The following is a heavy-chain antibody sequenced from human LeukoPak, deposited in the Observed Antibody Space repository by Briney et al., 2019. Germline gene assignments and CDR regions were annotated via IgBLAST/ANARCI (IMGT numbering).Heavy chain of an antibody. Sequence: GGSLRLSCAASGFTFSSYNMNWVRQAPRKRLEWVSSITSSSSYVFYADSVKGRFTISRDNAKNSLYLQMNSLRAEDTAVYYCARGVPKTSYYYYYYMDVWGKGTTVTVSS. CDR1: GFTFSSYN. CDR3: ARGVPKTSYYYYYYMDV. CDR2: ITSSSSYV. V-gene: IGHV3-21*01. D-gene: IGHD4-11*01. J-gene: IGHJ6*03.